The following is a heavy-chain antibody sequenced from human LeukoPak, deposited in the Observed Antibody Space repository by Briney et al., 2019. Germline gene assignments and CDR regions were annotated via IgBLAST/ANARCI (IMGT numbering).Heavy chain of an antibody. CDR2: IDPSDSYT. Sequence: GESLKISCKGSGYSFTSYWISWVRQMPGKGLEWMGRIDPSDSYTNYSPSFQGHVTVSADKSISTAYLQWSSLKASDTAMYYCARLVVPAAKAGDYWGQGTLVTVSS. V-gene: IGHV5-10-1*01. CDR1: GYSFTSYW. D-gene: IGHD2-2*01. J-gene: IGHJ4*02. CDR3: ARLVVPAAKAGDY.